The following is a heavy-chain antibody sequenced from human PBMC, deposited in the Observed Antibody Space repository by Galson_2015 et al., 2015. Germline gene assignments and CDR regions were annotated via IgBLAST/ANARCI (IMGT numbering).Heavy chain of an antibody. Sequence: SLRLSCAASGFTFSSYWMSWVRQAPGKGLEWVANIKQDGSEKYYVDSVKGRFTISRDNAKNSLYLQMNSLRAEDTAVYYCAREMVVAAKDDAFDIWGQGTMVTVSS. CDR2: IKQDGSEK. CDR1: GFTFSSYW. D-gene: IGHD2-15*01. CDR3: AREMVVAAKDDAFDI. V-gene: IGHV3-7*03. J-gene: IGHJ3*02.